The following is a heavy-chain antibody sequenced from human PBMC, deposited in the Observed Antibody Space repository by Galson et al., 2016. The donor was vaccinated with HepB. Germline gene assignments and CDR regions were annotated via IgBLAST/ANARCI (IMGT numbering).Heavy chain of an antibody. Sequence: VRQAPGKGLEWVAVITYDGLTKYYADSVKGRFTISRDNSKNTLYLQMNSLRGEGTALYYCAKDLEYGDYLFDCWGQGTLVTVSS. D-gene: IGHD4-17*01. CDR3: AKDLEYGDYLFDC. J-gene: IGHJ4*02. V-gene: IGHV3-30*18. CDR2: ITYDGLTK.